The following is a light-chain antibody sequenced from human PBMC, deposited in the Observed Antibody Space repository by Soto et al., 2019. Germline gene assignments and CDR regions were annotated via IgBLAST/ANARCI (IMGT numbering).Light chain of an antibody. V-gene: IGKV3-20*01. CDR1: QSFSSSY. CDR2: GAS. J-gene: IGKJ3*01. CDR3: HHYGSALFT. Sequence: EIVLTQSPGTLSLSPGERATLSCRASQSFSSSYLAWYQQKPGQAPRLLIYGASSRATGIPDRFSGSGSGTDFTLTISSLEPEDFAVYSCHHYGSALFTFGPGTKVDVK.